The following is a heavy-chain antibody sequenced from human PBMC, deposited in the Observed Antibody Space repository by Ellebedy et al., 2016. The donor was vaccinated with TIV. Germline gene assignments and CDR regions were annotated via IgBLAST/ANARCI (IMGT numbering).Heavy chain of an antibody. CDR2: ISGSDEST. CDR1: GFTFNSYA. Sequence: PGGSLRLSCAASGFTFNSYAMSWVRKAQGKGLEWVSGISGSDESTYYADSVKGRFTISRASSKNTLYLYMNSLRAEDTAVYYCAKERSGSYSHWPFTRFGSGMDVWGQGTTVTVSS. V-gene: IGHV3-23*01. J-gene: IGHJ6*02. CDR3: AKERSGSYSHWPFTRFGSGMDV. D-gene: IGHD3-10*01.